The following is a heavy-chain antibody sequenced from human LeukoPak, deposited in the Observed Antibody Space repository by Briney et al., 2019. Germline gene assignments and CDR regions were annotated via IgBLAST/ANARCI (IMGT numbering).Heavy chain of an antibody. D-gene: IGHD3-22*01. J-gene: IGHJ4*02. V-gene: IGHV4-38-2*02. CDR2: IYHSGST. CDR3: ARDSSGYAY. CDR1: SYSISSGYY. Sequence: PSETLSLTCTVSSYSISSGYYWGWIRQPPGKGLEWIGSIYHSGSTYYNPSLKSRVTLSVDTSKNQFSLKLSSVTAADTAMYYCARDSSGYAYWGQGTLVTVSS.